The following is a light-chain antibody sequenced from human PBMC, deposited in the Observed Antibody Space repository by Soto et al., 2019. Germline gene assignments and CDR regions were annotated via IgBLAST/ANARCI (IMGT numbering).Light chain of an antibody. CDR3: QRRGNWPVT. V-gene: IGKV3-11*01. Sequence: EIVFTQSPATLSLSPGERGTLSCRASQSVGSYFAWYQQKPGQAPRLLIYDASNRATGIPARFSGSGSGTDFALTISSVEPDDFAVSYCQRRGNWPVTFGQGTRGDIQ. CDR2: DAS. J-gene: IGKJ1*01. CDR1: QSVGSY.